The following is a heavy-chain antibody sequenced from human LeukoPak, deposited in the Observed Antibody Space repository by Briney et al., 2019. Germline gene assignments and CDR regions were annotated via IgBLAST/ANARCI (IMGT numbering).Heavy chain of an antibody. V-gene: IGHV3-74*01. D-gene: IGHD7-27*01. CDR2: ISSDGSST. CDR3: AKLSWGSVVAFDI. Sequence: PGGSLRLSCAAAGFTFSTYWMHWVRQAPGKGLVWVSRISSDGSSTSYADSVKGRFTITRDNAKNTLYLKMNSLRAEDTAVYYCAKLSWGSVVAFDIWGQGTMVTVSS. J-gene: IGHJ3*02. CDR1: GFTFSTYW.